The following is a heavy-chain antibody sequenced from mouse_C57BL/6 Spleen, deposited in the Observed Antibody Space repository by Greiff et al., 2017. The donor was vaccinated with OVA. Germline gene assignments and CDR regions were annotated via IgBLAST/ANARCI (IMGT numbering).Heavy chain of an antibody. Sequence: QVTLKVSGPGILQPSQTLSLTCSFSGFSLSTFGMGVGWIRQPSGKGLEWLAHIWWDDDKYYNPALKSRLTISKDTSKNQVFLKIANVDTADTATYYCARIDYYGSSSYYAMDYWGQGTSVTVSS. CDR3: ARIDYYGSSSYYAMDY. V-gene: IGHV8-8*01. CDR2: IWWDDDK. CDR1: GFSLSTFGMG. D-gene: IGHD1-1*01. J-gene: IGHJ4*01.